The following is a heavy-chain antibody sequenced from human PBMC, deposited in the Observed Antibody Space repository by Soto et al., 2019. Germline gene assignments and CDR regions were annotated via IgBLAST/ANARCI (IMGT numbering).Heavy chain of an antibody. Sequence: SVKVSCKASGYSFFSYYIHWGRQAPGQGLEWMGRFLASGGNTFYAQRFRGRVSMTRDTSSTNTVSLELTSLTSDDTAVYCCARGGATIFGVIDSWGQGTRVTVSS. CDR1: GYSFFSYY. D-gene: IGHD3-3*02. CDR2: FLASGGNT. J-gene: IGHJ4*02. V-gene: IGHV1-46*01. CDR3: ARGGATIFGVIDS.